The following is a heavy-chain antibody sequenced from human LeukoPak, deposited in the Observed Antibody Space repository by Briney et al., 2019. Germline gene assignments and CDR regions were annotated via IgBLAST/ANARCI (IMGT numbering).Heavy chain of an antibody. CDR2: VYNSGSP. J-gene: IGHJ4*02. V-gene: IGHV4-61*02. D-gene: IGHD1-26*01. Sequence: PSQTLSLTCTVSGGSINTDRFFWTWIRQPAGKGLEWIGRVYNSGSPNYNPSLKSRVTISVDMSENQFSLELKSVTAADTAVYYCARSAVGPNTHDYWGQGTLVTVSS. CDR3: ARSAVGPNTHDY. CDR1: GGSINTDRFF.